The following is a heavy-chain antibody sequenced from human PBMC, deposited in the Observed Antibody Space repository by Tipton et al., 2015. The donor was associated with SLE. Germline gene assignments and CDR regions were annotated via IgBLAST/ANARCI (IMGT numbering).Heavy chain of an antibody. Sequence: SLRLSCVASGFMYSSFGMNWVRQVPGKRPEWVAVIWYDGSRQYYADAVRGRFTISRDNAKNSLYLQMNSLRAEDTAVYYCARDGSGSHYAYWGQGALVTVSS. D-gene: IGHD1-26*01. CDR2: IWYDGSRQ. CDR1: GFMYSSFG. V-gene: IGHV3-33*01. J-gene: IGHJ4*02. CDR3: ARDGSGSHYAY.